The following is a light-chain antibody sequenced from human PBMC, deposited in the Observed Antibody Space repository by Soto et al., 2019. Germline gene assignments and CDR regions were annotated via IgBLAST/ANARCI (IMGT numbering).Light chain of an antibody. J-gene: IGKJ4*01. Sequence: DIVLTQSPVTLSLYPGERATLSCRASQTVGNYLAWYQQKPGQAPRLLIYDASNRATGVPARFSGSGSGTDFTLTISSLEPEDFAIYYCHQRSNRPPLTFGGGTKVEIK. CDR1: QTVGNY. V-gene: IGKV3-11*01. CDR2: DAS. CDR3: HQRSNRPPLT.